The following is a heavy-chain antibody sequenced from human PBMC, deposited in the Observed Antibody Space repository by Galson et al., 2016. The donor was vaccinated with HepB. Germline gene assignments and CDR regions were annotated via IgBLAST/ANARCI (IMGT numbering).Heavy chain of an antibody. CDR2: ANYSGNT. Sequence: SETLSLTCTVSGRSVSRGSYYWGRIRQPPGKGLDGIGSANYSGNTYYNPTLKSRVTISIDASKNQVSLKLTSVTVADTAVYYCASTWGYWGQGTLVTVSS. CDR3: ASTWGY. CDR1: GRSVSRGSYY. V-gene: IGHV4-39*07. D-gene: IGHD7-27*01. J-gene: IGHJ4*02.